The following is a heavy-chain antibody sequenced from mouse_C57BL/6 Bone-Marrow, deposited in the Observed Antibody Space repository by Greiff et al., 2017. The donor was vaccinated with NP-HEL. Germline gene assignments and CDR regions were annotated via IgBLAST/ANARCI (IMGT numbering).Heavy chain of an antibody. V-gene: IGHV1-22*01. CDR2: INPNNGGT. D-gene: IGHD4-1*01. Sequence: VQLQQSGPELVKPGASVKMSCKASGYTFTDYNMHWVKQSHGKSLEWIGYINPNNGGTSYNQKFKGKATLTVNKSSSTAYMELRSLTSEDSAVYYCTRGTGTGPTAFAYWGQGTLVTVSA. J-gene: IGHJ3*01. CDR1: GYTFTDYN. CDR3: TRGTGTGPTAFAY.